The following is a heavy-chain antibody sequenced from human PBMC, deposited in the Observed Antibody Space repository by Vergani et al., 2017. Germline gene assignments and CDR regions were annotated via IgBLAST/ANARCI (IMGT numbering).Heavy chain of an antibody. J-gene: IGHJ4*02. D-gene: IGHD3-22*01. CDR2: ISGSGGST. CDR3: AKSWTYYYDSSGRGYFDY. CDR1: GFTFSSYA. Sequence: EVQLVESGGGLVQPGGSLRLSCAASGFTFSSYAMSWVRQAPGKGLEWVSAISGSGGSTYYADSVKGRFTISRDNSKNTLYLQMNSLRAEDTAVYYCAKSWTYYYDSSGRGYFDYWGQGTLVTVSS. V-gene: IGHV3-23*04.